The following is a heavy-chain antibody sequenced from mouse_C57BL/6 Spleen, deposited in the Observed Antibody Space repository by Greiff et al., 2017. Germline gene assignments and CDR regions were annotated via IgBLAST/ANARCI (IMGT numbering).Heavy chain of an antibody. Sequence: VQLKESGPELVKPGASVKMSCKASGYTFTDYNMHWVKQSHGKSLEWIGYINPNNGGTSYNQKFKGKATLTVNKSSSTAYMELRSLTSEDSAVYYCAPYYYGSSYYAMDYWGQGTSVTVSS. CDR2: INPNNGGT. V-gene: IGHV1-22*01. D-gene: IGHD1-1*01. CDR1: GYTFTDYN. CDR3: APYYYGSSYYAMDY. J-gene: IGHJ4*01.